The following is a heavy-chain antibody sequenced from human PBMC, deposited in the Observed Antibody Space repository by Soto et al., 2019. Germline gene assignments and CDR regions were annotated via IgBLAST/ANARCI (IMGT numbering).Heavy chain of an antibody. V-gene: IGHV4-39*01. CDR1: GGSISSSSYY. CDR2: IYYSGST. D-gene: IGHD1-26*01. CDR3: ARLRHMGATVY. J-gene: IGHJ4*02. Sequence: QLQLQESGPGLVKPSETLSLTCTVSGGSISSSSYYWGWIRQPPGKGLEWIGSIYYSGSTYYNPSLKSRVTISVDTSKNQFSLKLSSVTAADTAVYYCARLRHMGATVYWGQGTLVTVSS.